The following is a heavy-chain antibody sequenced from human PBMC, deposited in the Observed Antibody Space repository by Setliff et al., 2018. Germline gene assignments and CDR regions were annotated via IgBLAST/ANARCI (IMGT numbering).Heavy chain of an antibody. D-gene: IGHD1-26*01. CDR3: ARDHGSIVGARHGPHDAFDI. CDR2: INPNSGGT. CDR1: GYTFTGYY. Sequence: ASVKVSCKASGYTFTGYYMHWVRQAPGQGLEWMGWINPNSGGTNYAQKFQGRVTMTRDTSISTAYMELSRLRSDDTAVHYCARDHGSIVGARHGPHDAFDIWGQGTMVTVSS. V-gene: IGHV1-2*02. J-gene: IGHJ3*02.